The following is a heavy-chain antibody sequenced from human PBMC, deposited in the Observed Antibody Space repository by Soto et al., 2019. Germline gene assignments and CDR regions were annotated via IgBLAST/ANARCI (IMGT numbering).Heavy chain of an antibody. Sequence: EVQLVESGGGLVKPGGSLRVSCAASGFTFSNAWMNWVRQAPGKGLEWVGRIKSKTDGGTTDYAAPVKGRFTISRDDSKNTLYLQMNSLKTEDTAVYYCTPTGSTVTTVFDYWGQGTLVTVSS. D-gene: IGHD4-17*01. J-gene: IGHJ4*02. V-gene: IGHV3-15*07. CDR2: IKSKTDGGTT. CDR1: GFTFSNAW. CDR3: TPTGSTVTTVFDY.